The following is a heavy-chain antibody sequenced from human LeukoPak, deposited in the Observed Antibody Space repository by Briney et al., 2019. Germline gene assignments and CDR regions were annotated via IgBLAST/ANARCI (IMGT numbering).Heavy chain of an antibody. CDR1: GFTFSNYA. V-gene: IGHV3-21*06. D-gene: IGHD1-26*01. CDR3: ARDLVGADY. Sequence: GGSLRLSCAASGFTFSNYAMNWVRQAPGKGLEWVSSISNSGSDIYYADSVQGRFTISRDNAKNSLYLQMNSLRAEDTAVYYCARDLVGADYWGQGTLVTVSS. J-gene: IGHJ4*02. CDR2: ISNSGSDI.